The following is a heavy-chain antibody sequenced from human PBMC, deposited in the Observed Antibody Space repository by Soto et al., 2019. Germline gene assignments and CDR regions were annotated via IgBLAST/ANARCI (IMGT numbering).Heavy chain of an antibody. CDR3: ERDPPRRYSYGKGRDY. J-gene: IGHJ4*02. D-gene: IGHD5-18*01. CDR2: ISAYNGNT. CDR1: GYTFTSYG. V-gene: IGHV1-18*04. Sequence: QVPLVQSGAEVKKPGASVQVSCKASGYTFTSYGISWVRQAPGQGLEWMGWISAYNGNTNYAQKLQGRVIMTTDTSASTAYMELRSLKSDDTAVYYCERDPPRRYSYGKGRDYWGQGTLVTVSS.